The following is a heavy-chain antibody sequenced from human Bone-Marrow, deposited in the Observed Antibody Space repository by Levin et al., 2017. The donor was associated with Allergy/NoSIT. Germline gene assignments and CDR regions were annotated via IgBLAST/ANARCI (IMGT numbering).Heavy chain of an antibody. CDR2: IYPDDSDT. J-gene: IGHJ6*02. Sequence: KVSFKGSEDTFNKYWIAWVRQMPGKGLEWMGIIYPDDSDTRYSPSFQGQVTISADKSINTAYLQWTGLEASDTAMYYCAAATGQYYYYGLAVWGQGTTVTVSS. CDR3: AAATGQYYYYGLAV. CDR1: EDTFNKYW. V-gene: IGHV5-51*01. D-gene: IGHD2-15*01.